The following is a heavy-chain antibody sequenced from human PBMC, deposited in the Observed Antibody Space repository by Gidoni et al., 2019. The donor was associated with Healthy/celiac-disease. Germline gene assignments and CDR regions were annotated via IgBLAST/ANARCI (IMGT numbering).Heavy chain of an antibody. CDR3: ARAGGTLFAEDAFDI. CDR2: IIPIVGKA. J-gene: IGHJ3*02. Sequence: QVQLVQSGAEVKKPGSSVKVSCKASGGTFSSSAISWVRQAPGHGLEWWGGIIPIVGKANYAQKFQGRVTITADESTSTAYMELSSLRSEDTAVYYCARAGGTLFAEDAFDIWGQGTMVTVSS. CDR1: GGTFSSSA. V-gene: IGHV1-69*01.